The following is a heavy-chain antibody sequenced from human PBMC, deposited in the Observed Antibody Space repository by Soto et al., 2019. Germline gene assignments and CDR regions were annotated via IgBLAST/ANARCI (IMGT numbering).Heavy chain of an antibody. Sequence: GASVKVSCKASGYTFTSYGISCVRQAPGQGLEWMGWISAYNGNTNYAQKLQGRVTMTTDTSTSTAYMELRSLRSDDTAVYYCARDNWNYDYYYYGMDVWGQGTTVTVSS. V-gene: IGHV1-18*04. CDR2: ISAYNGNT. CDR1: GYTFTSYG. CDR3: ARDNWNYDYYYYGMDV. D-gene: IGHD1-7*01. J-gene: IGHJ6*02.